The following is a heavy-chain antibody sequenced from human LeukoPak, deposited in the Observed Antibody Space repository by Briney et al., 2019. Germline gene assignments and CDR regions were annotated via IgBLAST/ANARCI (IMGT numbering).Heavy chain of an antibody. CDR1: GLTFSSYS. CDR2: ISSSSSYI. V-gene: IGHV3-21*01. Sequence: GGSLRLSCAASGLTFSSYSMNWVRQAPGKGLEWVSSISSSSSYIYYADSVKGRFTISRDNAKNSLYLQMNSLRAEDTAVYYCARDLGYYDSSGYYPFDYWGQGTLVTVSS. CDR3: ARDLGYYDSSGYYPFDY. J-gene: IGHJ4*02. D-gene: IGHD3-22*01.